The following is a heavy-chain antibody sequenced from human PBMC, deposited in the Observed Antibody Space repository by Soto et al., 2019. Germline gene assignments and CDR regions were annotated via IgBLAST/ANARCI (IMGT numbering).Heavy chain of an antibody. J-gene: IGHJ3*02. D-gene: IGHD3-9*01. V-gene: IGHV1-18*01. Sequence: ASVKVSCKASGYTFTSYGISWVRQAPGQGLEWMGWISAYNGNTNYAQKLQGRVTMTTDTSTSTAYMELRSLRSDDTAVYYCARDNRKYYDILTADIGPHAFAIWGQGTMVTVSS. CDR1: GYTFTSYG. CDR3: ARDNRKYYDILTADIGPHAFAI. CDR2: ISAYNGNT.